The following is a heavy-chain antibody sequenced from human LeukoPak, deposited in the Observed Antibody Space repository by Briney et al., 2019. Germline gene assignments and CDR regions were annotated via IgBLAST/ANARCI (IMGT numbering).Heavy chain of an antibody. D-gene: IGHD6-19*01. CDR1: GGSITSGSYY. V-gene: IGHV4-39*01. Sequence: SETLSLTCTFSGGSITSGSYYWGWIRQPPGKGLEWIGSIHSSGNTYYDPSLKSRVTISVDTSKNVFSLNLSSVTAADTAVYYCARQIAVAGEWAFDIWGQGTMVTVSS. J-gene: IGHJ3*02. CDR2: IHSSGNT. CDR3: ARQIAVAGEWAFDI.